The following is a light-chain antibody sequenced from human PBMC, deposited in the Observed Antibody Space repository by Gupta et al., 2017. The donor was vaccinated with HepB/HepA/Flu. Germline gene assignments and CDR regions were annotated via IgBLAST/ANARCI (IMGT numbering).Light chain of an antibody. CDR3: ETWDNRLSAYV. CDR1: SSNVGKKY. Sequence: QSVLTKPHSVSAAPGQKVTISCSGSSSNVGKKYVSWYQHLPGTAPNILIFDDNKRPSGIPDRFSCSKSGTSATLDITGLQTGDEADYYCETWDNRLSAYVFGTGTKVTVL. V-gene: IGLV1-51*01. CDR2: DDN. J-gene: IGLJ1*01.